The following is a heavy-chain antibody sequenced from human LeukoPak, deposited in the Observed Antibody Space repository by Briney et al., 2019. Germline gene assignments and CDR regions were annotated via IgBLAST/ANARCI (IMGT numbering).Heavy chain of an antibody. CDR3: ARYTAYSSDWAPCEF. V-gene: IGHV3-23*01. CDR1: GFIFNNYA. D-gene: IGHD6-19*01. Sequence: GGSLRLSCAASGFIFNNYAMNWVRQAPGMGLGLEWVSTITDSGGSTYYADSVKGRFTISRGNSKNTLFLQMNSLRPEDTAVYYCARYTAYSSDWAPCEFWGQGILVTVSS. CDR2: ITDSGGST. J-gene: IGHJ4*02.